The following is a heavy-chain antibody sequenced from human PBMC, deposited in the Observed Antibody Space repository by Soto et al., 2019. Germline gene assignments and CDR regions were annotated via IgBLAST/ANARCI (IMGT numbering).Heavy chain of an antibody. Sequence: GKGLEWIGRIYTSGSTNYNPSRKSRVSMSVDTSKSQFSLKLSSVTAADTAVYYCARDDTIFGLGFDYWGQGSLVTVSS. CDR2: IYTSGST. CDR3: ARDDTIFGLGFDY. J-gene: IGHJ4*02. D-gene: IGHD3-3*01. V-gene: IGHV4-4*07.